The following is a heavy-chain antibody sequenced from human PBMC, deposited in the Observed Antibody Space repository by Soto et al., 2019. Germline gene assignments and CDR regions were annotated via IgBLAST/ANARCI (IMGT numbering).Heavy chain of an antibody. V-gene: IGHV4-31*03. CDR2: IYYSGST. J-gene: IGHJ5*02. CDR3: ARVGGQYSSGWCSDLRNWFDP. CDR1: GGSISSGGYY. D-gene: IGHD6-19*01. Sequence: SETLSLTCTVSGGSISSGGYYWSWIRQHPGKGLEWIGYIYYSGSTYYNPSLKSRVTISVDTSKNQFSLKLSSVTAADTAVYYCARVGGQYSSGWCSDLRNWFDPWGQGTLVTVSS.